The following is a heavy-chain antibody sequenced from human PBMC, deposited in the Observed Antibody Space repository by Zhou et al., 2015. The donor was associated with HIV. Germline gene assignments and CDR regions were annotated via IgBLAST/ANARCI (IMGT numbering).Heavy chain of an antibody. V-gene: IGHV1-69*06. CDR3: AREGWGSWYFDL. J-gene: IGHJ2*01. CDR2: IIPIFGTT. D-gene: IGHD7-27*01. Sequence: QVQLVQSGAEVKKPGSSVKVSCKTSGGIFSDHAVSWVRQAPGQGLEWMGGIIPIFGTTSYAQRFQGRVTITADKSTSTAYMDLSSLRSEDTAVYYCAREGWGSWYFDLWGRGTLVSVSS. CDR1: GGIFSDHA.